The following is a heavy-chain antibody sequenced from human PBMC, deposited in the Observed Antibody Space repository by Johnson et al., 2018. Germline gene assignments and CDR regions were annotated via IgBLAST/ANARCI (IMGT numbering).Heavy chain of an antibody. CDR1: GGSFSGHY. CDR3: AREWYYYDSSGYYGENAFDI. V-gene: IGHV4-34*01. J-gene: IGHJ3*02. CDR2: INHSGST. D-gene: IGHD3-22*01. Sequence: QVQLQQWGAGLLKPSETLSLTCAVYGGSFSGHYWSWIRQPPGKGLEWIGEINHSGSTNYNPSLKSRVTISVDTSKNQFSLKLTSVTAADTAVYYCAREWYYYDSSGYYGENAFDIWGQGTMVTVSS.